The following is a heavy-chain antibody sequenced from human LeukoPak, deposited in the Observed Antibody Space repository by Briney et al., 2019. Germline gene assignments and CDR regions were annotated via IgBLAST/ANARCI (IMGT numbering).Heavy chain of an antibody. CDR3: ARGKGTSDY. V-gene: IGHV4-34*01. CDR2: INHSGST. D-gene: IGHD1-1*01. J-gene: IGHJ4*02. CDR1: GGSFSGYY. Sequence: SETLSLTCAVYGGSFSGYYWSWIRQPPGKGLEWIGEINHSGSTNYNPYIKSRVTTSVDTSKNQFSLKLSSVTAADTAVYYCARGKGTSDYWGQGTLVTVSS.